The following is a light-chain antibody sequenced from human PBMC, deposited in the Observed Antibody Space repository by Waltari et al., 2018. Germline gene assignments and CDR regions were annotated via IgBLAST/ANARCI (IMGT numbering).Light chain of an antibody. Sequence: EIVLTQSPGTLSLSPGERAILSCRASQSISRFLAWYQQKPGQAPRLLIYAASNRATGIPDRFSGSGSGTDFSLTISRLEPEDFAVYFCQNHERLPAVFGQGTKVEIK. CDR2: AAS. CDR3: QNHERLPAV. V-gene: IGKV3-20*01. CDR1: QSISRF. J-gene: IGKJ1*01.